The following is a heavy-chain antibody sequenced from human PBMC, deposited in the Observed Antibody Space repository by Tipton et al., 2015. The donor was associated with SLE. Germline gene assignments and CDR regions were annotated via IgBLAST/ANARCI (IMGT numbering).Heavy chain of an antibody. D-gene: IGHD3-10*01. CDR3: ARDGYYYGSGSSSFDY. CDR2: IKQDGSEK. V-gene: IGHV3-7*01. Sequence: SLRLSCAASGFTFSSYWMGGVRKAQGKGLEGWANIKQDGSEKYYVDSVKGRFTISRDKAKSSLYLQMNSLRAEDTAVYYCARDGYYYGSGSSSFDYWGQGTLVTVSS. J-gene: IGHJ4*02. CDR1: GFTFSSYW.